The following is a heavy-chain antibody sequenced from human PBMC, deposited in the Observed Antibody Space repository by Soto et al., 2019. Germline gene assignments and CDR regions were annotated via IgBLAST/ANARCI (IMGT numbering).Heavy chain of an antibody. J-gene: IGHJ6*02. V-gene: IGHV4-38-2*02. D-gene: IGHD4-17*01. CDR2: ISHTGTT. Sequence: LSLTCLVSGFPISSPYSWGWIRQPPGKGLEWIGSISHTGTTSYSPSLTSRVSISVDTSKNQVSLKLTSVTAADTAVYFCARVTMVIRDSDHFGVDVWGHGTTVTVS. CDR3: ARVTMVIRDSDHFGVDV. CDR1: GFPISSPYS.